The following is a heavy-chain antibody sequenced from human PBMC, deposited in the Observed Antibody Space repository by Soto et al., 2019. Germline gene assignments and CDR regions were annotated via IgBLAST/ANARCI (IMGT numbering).Heavy chain of an antibody. CDR3: AREEVESGGWQN. J-gene: IGHJ4*02. V-gene: IGHV3-7*01. CDR1: GFTFRTYW. Sequence: EVQLVESGGGLVQPGGSLRLSCAASGFTFRTYWMSWVRQAPGKGLEWVANIKKDGSEKNYVDSVKGRFTISRDNAKNSVFLQMNSLRAEDTVVYYCAREEVESGGWQNWGQGTLVTVSS. D-gene: IGHD6-19*01. CDR2: IKKDGSEK.